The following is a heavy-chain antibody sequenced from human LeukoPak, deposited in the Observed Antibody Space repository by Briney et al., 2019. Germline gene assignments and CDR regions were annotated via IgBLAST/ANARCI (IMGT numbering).Heavy chain of an antibody. CDR2: ISSGSTYI. CDR3: ARDTSGSYYNLK. D-gene: IGHD3-10*01. V-gene: IGHV3-21*01. J-gene: IGHJ4*02. Sequence: GGSLRLSCAASGFTFSSYSMNWVRPAPGKGLEWVSSISSGSTYIYYADSVKGRFTVSRDNAKNSLYLRMNSLRAEDTAVYYCARDTSGSYYNLKWGQGTLVTVSS. CDR1: GFTFSSYS.